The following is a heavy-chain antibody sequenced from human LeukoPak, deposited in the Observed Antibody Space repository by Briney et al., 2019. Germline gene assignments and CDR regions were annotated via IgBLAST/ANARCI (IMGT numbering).Heavy chain of an antibody. CDR2: IKQDGSEK. Sequence: GGSLRLSCAASGFSFSNFWMSWVRQAPGKGLEWVANIKQDGSEKYYVDSVKGRFTISRDNAKNSLYLQMNSLRAEDTAVYYCARGFTGYDEIEYYFDYWGQGTLVTVSS. J-gene: IGHJ4*02. D-gene: IGHD5-12*01. V-gene: IGHV3-7*01. CDR1: GFSFSNFW. CDR3: ARGFTGYDEIEYYFDY.